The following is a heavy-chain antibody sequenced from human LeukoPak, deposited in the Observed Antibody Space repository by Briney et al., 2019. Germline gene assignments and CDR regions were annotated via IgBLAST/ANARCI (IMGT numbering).Heavy chain of an antibody. J-gene: IGHJ6*02. CDR3: ARDAGSSGWYSYYYYYYGMDV. CDR1: GYTFTSYD. Sequence: ASVKVSCKASGYTFTSYDINWVRQATGQGLERMGWMNPNSGNTGYAQKFQGRVTMTRNTSISTAYMELSSLRSGDTAVYYCARDAGSSGWYSYYYYYYGMDVWGQGTTVTVSS. V-gene: IGHV1-8*01. CDR2: MNPNSGNT. D-gene: IGHD6-19*01.